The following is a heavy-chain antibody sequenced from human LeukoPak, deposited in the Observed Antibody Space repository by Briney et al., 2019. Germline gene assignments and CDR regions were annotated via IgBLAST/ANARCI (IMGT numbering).Heavy chain of an antibody. D-gene: IGHD3-9*01. J-gene: IGHJ4*02. CDR3: ARPYYDILTGPHYYFDY. Sequence: GESLKISCKGSGYSFTSYWIGWVRQMPGKGLEWMGIIYPGDSDTRYSPSFQGQVTISADKSISTAYLQRCSLKASDTAMYYCARPYYDILTGPHYYFDYWGQGTLVTVSS. V-gene: IGHV5-51*01. CDR1: GYSFTSYW. CDR2: IYPGDSDT.